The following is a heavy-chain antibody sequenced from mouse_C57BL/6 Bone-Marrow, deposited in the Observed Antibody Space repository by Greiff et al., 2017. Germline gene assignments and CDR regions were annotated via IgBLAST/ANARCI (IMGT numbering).Heavy chain of an antibody. Sequence: EVQLQQSGAELVKPGASVKLSCTASGFNIKDYYMHWVKQRTEQGLEWIGRIDPEDGDTKYAPKFQGKATITADTSSNTAYLQLSSLTSEDTAVYYCARGICWGYVFAYWGQGTLVTVAA. CDR2: IDPEDGDT. CDR1: GFNIKDYY. D-gene: IGHD2-2*01. J-gene: IGHJ3*01. V-gene: IGHV14-2*01. CDR3: ARGICWGYVFAY.